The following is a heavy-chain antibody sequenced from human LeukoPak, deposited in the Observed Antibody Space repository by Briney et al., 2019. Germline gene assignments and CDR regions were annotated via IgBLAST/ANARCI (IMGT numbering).Heavy chain of an antibody. CDR2: ISGGGDST. D-gene: IGHD3-22*01. J-gene: IGHJ4*02. Sequence: GGSLRLSCAASGFTFTSYGMSWVRQAPGKGLEWVSAISGGGDSTYYADSVKGRFTISRDNPKNTLYLQMNSLRAEDTAVYYCAKDVLRSHLDNSGYFDYWGQGTLVTVSS. CDR1: GFTFTSYG. V-gene: IGHV3-23*01. CDR3: AKDVLRSHLDNSGYFDY.